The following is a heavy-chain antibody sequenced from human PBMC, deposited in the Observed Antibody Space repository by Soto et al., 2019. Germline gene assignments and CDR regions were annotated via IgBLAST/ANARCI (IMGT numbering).Heavy chain of an antibody. J-gene: IGHJ4*02. V-gene: IGHV4-34*01. Sequence: QVQLQQWGAGLLKPSETLSLTCAVYGGSFSGYYWSWIRQPPGKGLGWIGEINHSGSTNYNPSLKSRVTIPVDTSKNQFSLKLSSVTAADTAVYYCARGRIVGAEKPSLNDYWGQGTLVTVSS. D-gene: IGHD1-26*01. CDR2: INHSGST. CDR1: GGSFSGYY. CDR3: ARGRIVGAEKPSLNDY.